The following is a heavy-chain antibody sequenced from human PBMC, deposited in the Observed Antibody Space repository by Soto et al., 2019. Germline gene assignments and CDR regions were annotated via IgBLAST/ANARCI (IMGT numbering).Heavy chain of an antibody. V-gene: IGHV4-4*02. D-gene: IGHD6-13*01. CDR2: VFHSGST. Sequence: SETLSLTCTFSGGSISNGNWWTWVRQPPGKGLEWIAEVFHSGSTNYNPSLRSRITISLDKSKNQISLNLTSLSAAGTAIYYCARAEGSSSGNYYYGLDVWGQGTTVTVSS. J-gene: IGHJ6*02. CDR3: ARAEGSSSGNYYYGLDV. CDR1: GGSISNGNW.